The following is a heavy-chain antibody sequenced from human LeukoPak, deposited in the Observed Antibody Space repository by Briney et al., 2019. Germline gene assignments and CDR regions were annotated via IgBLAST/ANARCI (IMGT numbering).Heavy chain of an antibody. CDR3: ARVDTAMVFDY. J-gene: IGHJ4*02. D-gene: IGHD5-18*01. CDR2: INPNSGDT. Sequence: ASVKVSCKASGYTFTGYYIHWVRQAPGQGLEWMGWINPNSGDTNYAQKFQGWVTMTKDTSISTAYMELSRLRSDDTAVYYCARVDTAMVFDYWGQGTLVTVSS. V-gene: IGHV1-2*04. CDR1: GYTFTGYY.